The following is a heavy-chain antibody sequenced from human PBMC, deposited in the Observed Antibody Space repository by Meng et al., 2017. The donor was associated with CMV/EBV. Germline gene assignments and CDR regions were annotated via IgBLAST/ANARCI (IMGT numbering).Heavy chain of an antibody. CDR2: IYYSGST. Sequence: SYYWGWIRQPPGKGLEWIGSIYYSGSTYYNPSLKSRVTISVDTSKNQFSLKLSSVTAADTAVYYCAGVGWGYGDFWSGYNHNWFDPWGQGTLVTVSS. D-gene: IGHD3-3*01. CDR1: SYY. J-gene: IGHJ5*02. V-gene: IGHV4-39*07. CDR3: AGVGWGYGDFWSGYNHNWFDP.